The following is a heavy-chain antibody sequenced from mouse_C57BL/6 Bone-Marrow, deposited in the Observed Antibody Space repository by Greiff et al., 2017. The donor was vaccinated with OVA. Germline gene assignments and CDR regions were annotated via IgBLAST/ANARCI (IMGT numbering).Heavy chain of an antibody. J-gene: IGHJ2*01. CDR1: GFTFTDHY. CDR2: IRNKANGYST. V-gene: IGHV7-3*01. D-gene: IGHD1-1*01. Sequence: EVKLMESGGGLVQPGGSLSLSCAASGFTFTDHYMSWVRQPPGKALEWLGFIRNKANGYSTEYSASVKGRLTISRDNYQSKLYLQMNALRAEDSATYYCARYHYYGSSSYGYWGQGTTLTVSS. CDR3: ARYHYYGSSSYGY.